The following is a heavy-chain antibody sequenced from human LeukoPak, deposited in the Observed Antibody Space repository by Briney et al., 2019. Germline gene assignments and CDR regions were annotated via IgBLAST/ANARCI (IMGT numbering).Heavy chain of an antibody. CDR3: ARDAGSVRSYFDY. CDR1: GFTFTSSS. Sequence: GGSLRLSCAASGFTFTSSSMQWVRQAPGKGLEWVAVISYDIYSKYYADSVRGRFTISRDNSENTLYLQMNSLRGEDTAVYYCARDAGSVRSYFDYWGQGTLVTVSS. J-gene: IGHJ4*02. CDR2: ISYDIYSK. V-gene: IGHV3-30*04. D-gene: IGHD6-6*01.